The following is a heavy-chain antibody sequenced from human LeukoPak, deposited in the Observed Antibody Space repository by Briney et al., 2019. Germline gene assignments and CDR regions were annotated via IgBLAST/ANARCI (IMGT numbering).Heavy chain of an antibody. CDR2: IYYSGST. Sequence: SETLSLTCTVSGGSISSSSYYWGWIRQPPGKGLEWIGSIYYSGSTYYNPSLKSRVTMSVDTSKNQFSLKLSSVTAADTAVYYCARGPYYDFWSGYYTNWFDPWGQGTLVTVSS. D-gene: IGHD3-3*01. CDR3: ARGPYYDFWSGYYTNWFDP. CDR1: GGSISSSSYY. J-gene: IGHJ5*02. V-gene: IGHV4-39*07.